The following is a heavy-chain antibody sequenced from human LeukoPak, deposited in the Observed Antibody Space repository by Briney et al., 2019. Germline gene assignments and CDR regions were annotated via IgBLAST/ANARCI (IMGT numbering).Heavy chain of an antibody. V-gene: IGHV4-34*01. J-gene: IGHJ4*02. D-gene: IGHD3-3*01. CDR1: GGSFSGYY. Sequence: SETLSLTCAVYGGSFSGYYWSWIRQPPGKGLEWIGEINHSGSTNYNPPLKSRVTISVDTSKNQLSLKLSSVTAADTAVYYCARATAITIFGVVIIRGQFDYWGQGTLVTLSS. CDR2: INHSGST. CDR3: ARATAITIFGVVIIRGQFDY.